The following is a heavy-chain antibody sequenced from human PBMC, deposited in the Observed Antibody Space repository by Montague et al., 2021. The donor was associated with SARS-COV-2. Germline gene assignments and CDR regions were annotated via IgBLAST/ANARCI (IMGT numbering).Heavy chain of an antibody. CDR3: ARGPGVVIILASYYYYGVDV. J-gene: IGHJ6*02. CDR2: INHSGST. D-gene: IGHD3-3*01. CDR1: GGSFSGYY. V-gene: IGHV4-34*01. Sequence: SETLSLTCAVSGGSFSGYYWSWIRQPPGKGLEWIGEINHSGSTNYNPSLKSRVTISVDTSKNQFSLKLSSVTAADTAVYYCARGPGVVIILASYYYYGVDVWGQGTMVTVSS.